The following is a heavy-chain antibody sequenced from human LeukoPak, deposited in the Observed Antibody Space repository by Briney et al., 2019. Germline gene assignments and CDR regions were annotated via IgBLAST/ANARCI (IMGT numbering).Heavy chain of an antibody. CDR2: INHSGST. CDR3: ARGRYDFWSGPVNWFDP. D-gene: IGHD3-3*01. J-gene: IGHJ5*02. V-gene: IGHV4-34*01. Sequence: GSLRLSCAASGFTFSSYAMSWVRQAPGKGLEWIGEINHSGSTNYNPSLKSRVTISVDTSKNQFSLKLSSVTAADTAVYYCARGRYDFWSGPVNWFDPWGQGTLVTVSS. CDR1: GFTFSSYA.